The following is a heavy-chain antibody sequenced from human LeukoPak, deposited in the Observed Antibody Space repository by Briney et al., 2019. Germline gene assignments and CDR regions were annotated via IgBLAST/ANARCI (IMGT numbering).Heavy chain of an antibody. Sequence: GGSLRLSCAASGFTFSSYWMSWVRQAPGKGLEWVANIKQDGSEKYFVDSVKGRFTISRDNAKNSLYLQMKSLRAEDKAVYYCARGEYYYDGGYWGQGTLVTVSS. CDR3: ARGEYYYDGGY. CDR2: IKQDGSEK. CDR1: GFTFSSYW. J-gene: IGHJ4*02. D-gene: IGHD3-22*01. V-gene: IGHV3-7*04.